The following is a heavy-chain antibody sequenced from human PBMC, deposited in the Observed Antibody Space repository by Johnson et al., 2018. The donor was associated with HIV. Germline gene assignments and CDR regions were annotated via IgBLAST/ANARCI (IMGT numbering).Heavy chain of an antibody. V-gene: IGHV3-20*04. J-gene: IGHJ3*01. Sequence: MQLVESGGGAVRPGGSLTLPRAASGFTLDDYGMSWVRQAPGKGLEWVSGINWNGGSTGYADSVKGRFTISRDNSKNTLYLQMNSLRAEDTAVYYCARSMRGAFDVWGQGTMVTVSS. CDR3: ARSMRGAFDV. D-gene: IGHD3-10*01. CDR2: INWNGGST. CDR1: GFTLDDYG.